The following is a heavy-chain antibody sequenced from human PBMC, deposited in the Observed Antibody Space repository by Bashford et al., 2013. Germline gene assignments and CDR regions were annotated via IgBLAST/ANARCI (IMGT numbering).Heavy chain of an antibody. CDR1: GFTFSSYE. D-gene: IGHD2-15*01. V-gene: IGHV3-48*03. J-gene: IGHJ5*02. CDR3: AKDVVVAATVDGNWFDP. Sequence: GSLRLSCAASGFTFSSYEMNWVRQAPGKGLEWVSYISSSGSTIYYADSVKGRFTISRDNAKNSLYLQMNSLRAEDTALYYCAKDVVVAATVDGNWFDPWGQGTLVTVSS. CDR2: ISSSGSTI.